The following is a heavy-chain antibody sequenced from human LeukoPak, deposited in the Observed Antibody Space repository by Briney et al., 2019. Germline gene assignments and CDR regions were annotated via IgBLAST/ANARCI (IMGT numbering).Heavy chain of an antibody. J-gene: IGHJ6*03. CDR2: VFYSGST. CDR1: GGSISNYY. V-gene: IGHV4-59*01. CDR3: ARVFDSGSQAYFYYMDV. Sequence: SETLSLTCTVSGGSISNYYWSWIRQPPGKGLEWIGYVFYSGSTNYNPSLRSRVTISVDTSKNQFSLKLSSVTAADTAVYYCARVFDSGSQAYFYYMDVWGKGTTVIISS. D-gene: IGHD3-10*01.